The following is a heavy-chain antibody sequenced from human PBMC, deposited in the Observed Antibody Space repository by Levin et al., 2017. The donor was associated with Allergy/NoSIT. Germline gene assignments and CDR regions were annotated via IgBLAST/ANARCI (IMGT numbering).Heavy chain of an antibody. CDR1: GFTFSSYA. D-gene: IGHD2-21*02. Sequence: PGGSLRLSCAASGFTFSSYAMHWVRQAPGKGLEWVAVISYDGSNEYYADSVKGRFTISRDNSKNTLYLQMNSLRAEDTAVYYCARSVIVVTATLDYWGQGTLVTVSA. CDR2: ISYDGSNE. CDR3: ARSVIVVTATLDY. V-gene: IGHV3-30*01. J-gene: IGHJ4*02.